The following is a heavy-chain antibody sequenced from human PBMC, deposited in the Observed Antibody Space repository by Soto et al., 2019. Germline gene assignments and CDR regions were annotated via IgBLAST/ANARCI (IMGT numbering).Heavy chain of an antibody. D-gene: IGHD6-6*01. CDR1: GYTFTSYS. Sequence: ASVKVSCKASGYTFTSYSISWVRQAPGQGLEWMGWISAYNGNTNYAQKLQGRVTMTTDTSTSTAYMELRSLRSDDTAVYYCARVRGIAARPYYYGMDVWGQGTTVTVSS. V-gene: IGHV1-18*01. J-gene: IGHJ6*02. CDR2: ISAYNGNT. CDR3: ARVRGIAARPYYYGMDV.